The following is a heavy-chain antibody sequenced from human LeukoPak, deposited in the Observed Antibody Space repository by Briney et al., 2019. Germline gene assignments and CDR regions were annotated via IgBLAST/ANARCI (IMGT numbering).Heavy chain of an antibody. D-gene: IGHD2-2*01. CDR1: GGSISSSSYY. Sequence: SESLSLTCTVSGGSISSSSYYWGWIRQPPGKGLEWIGSIYYSGSTYYNPSLKGRVTISVDTSKNQFSLKLSSVTAADTAVYYCARGRDIVVVPAAILPIWFDPWGQGTLVTVSS. J-gene: IGHJ5*02. CDR2: IYYSGST. CDR3: ARGRDIVVVPAAILPIWFDP. V-gene: IGHV4-39*01.